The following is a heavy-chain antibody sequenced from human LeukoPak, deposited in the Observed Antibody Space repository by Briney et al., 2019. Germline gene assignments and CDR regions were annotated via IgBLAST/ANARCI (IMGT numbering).Heavy chain of an antibody. CDR3: ARDPSTKPGRGASDY. D-gene: IGHD3-10*01. CDR2: ICSSSSYI. CDR1: GFTFSSYS. J-gene: IGHJ4*02. V-gene: IGHV3-21*01. Sequence: GGSLRLSCAASGFTFSSYSMNWVRQAPGKGLEWVSSICSSSSYIYYADSVKGRFTISRDNAKNSLYLKMNSLRAEDTAVYYCARDPSTKPGRGASDYWGQGTLVSVSS.